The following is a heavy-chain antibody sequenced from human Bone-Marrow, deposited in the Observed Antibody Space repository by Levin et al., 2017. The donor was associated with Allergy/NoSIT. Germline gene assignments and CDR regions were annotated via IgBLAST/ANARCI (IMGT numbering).Heavy chain of an antibody. V-gene: IGHV4-59*01. CDR1: GGSISHYY. D-gene: IGHD3-22*01. CDR3: ARIPHYDDGSSDYDPGYYCDH. J-gene: IGHJ4*02. CDR2: IYYSGST. Sequence: SETLSLTCTVSGGSISHYYWSWIRQPPGKRLEWIGYIYYSGSTNYNPSLQSRVAISVDTSQNQFSLKLSSVTAADTAVYYCARIPHYDDGSSDYDPGYYCDHWGQGALVIVSS.